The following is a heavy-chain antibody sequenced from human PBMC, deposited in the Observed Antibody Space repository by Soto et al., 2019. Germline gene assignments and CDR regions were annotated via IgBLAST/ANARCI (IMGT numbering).Heavy chain of an antibody. CDR3: AKDFKVSGSHYGTLNYYYGMDV. Sequence: VQLVESGGGVVQPGRSLRLSCAASGFTFSTYGMQWVRQAPGKGLEWVAVISYDGYLKYYVDAVKGRFTVARDNSKNTLFLEMNSLRVDDTAVYFCAKDFKVSGSHYGTLNYYYGMDVWGQGTTVTVSS. V-gene: IGHV3-30*18. CDR2: ISYDGYLK. D-gene: IGHD3-10*01. CDR1: GFTFSTYG. J-gene: IGHJ6*02.